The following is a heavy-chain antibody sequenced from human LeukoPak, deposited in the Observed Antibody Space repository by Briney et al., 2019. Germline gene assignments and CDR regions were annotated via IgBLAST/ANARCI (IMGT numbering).Heavy chain of an antibody. V-gene: IGHV4-59*01. CDR3: AGRTAATTRPFDY. Sequence: SETLSLTCSVSGVSIDSYHWSWIRQPPGKGLEWIGYFYYTGSTNYSPSFEGRVTISEDTSKNQISLRLTSVTAADTAVYYCAGRTAATTRPFDYWGQGTLVTVSS. CDR2: FYYTGST. D-gene: IGHD2-21*02. J-gene: IGHJ4*02. CDR1: GVSIDSYH.